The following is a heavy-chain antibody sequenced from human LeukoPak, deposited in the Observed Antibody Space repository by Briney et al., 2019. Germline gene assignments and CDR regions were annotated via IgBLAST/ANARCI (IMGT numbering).Heavy chain of an antibody. CDR2: IYTSGST. J-gene: IGHJ4*02. V-gene: IGHV4-4*07. CDR3: ASHTNYYDSSGYYYFDY. Sequence: PSETLSLTCTVSGGSISSYYWSWIRQPAGKGLEWIGRIYTSGSTNYNPSLKSRVTMSVDTSKNQFSLKLSSVTAADTAVYYCASHTNYYDSSGYYYFDYWGQGTLVTVSS. CDR1: GGSISSYY. D-gene: IGHD3-22*01.